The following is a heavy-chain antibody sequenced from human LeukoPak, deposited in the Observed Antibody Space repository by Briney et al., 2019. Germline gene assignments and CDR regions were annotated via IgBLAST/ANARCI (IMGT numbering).Heavy chain of an antibody. J-gene: IGHJ4*02. Sequence: PSETLSLTCAVYGGSFSGHYWSWIRQPPGKGLEWIGEINHSGSTNYNPSLKSRVTISVDTSKNQFSLELNSVTAADTAVYYCARSPGGGSSWYLIHPGTFDFWGQGTLVTVSS. CDR1: GGSFSGHY. D-gene: IGHD6-13*01. CDR3: ARSPGGGSSWYLIHPGTFDF. V-gene: IGHV4-34*01. CDR2: INHSGST.